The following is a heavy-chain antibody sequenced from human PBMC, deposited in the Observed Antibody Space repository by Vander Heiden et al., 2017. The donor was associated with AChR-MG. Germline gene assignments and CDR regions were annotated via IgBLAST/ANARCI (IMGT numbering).Heavy chain of an antibody. CDR3: AVESYYEIRD. CDR1: GPSFRNAW. D-gene: IGHD3-16*01. J-gene: IGHJ4*02. Sequence: EVQLVESGGDLVEPGGSLRLSCAVSGPSFRNAWMSRVRQARGKGLEWIGRVRTKADGGTREYAAPVKGRFTVSRDDSENMLYLQMNSLKTEDTGVYYCAVESYYEIRDWGQGTLVTVSS. CDR2: VRTKADGGTR. V-gene: IGHV3-15*01.